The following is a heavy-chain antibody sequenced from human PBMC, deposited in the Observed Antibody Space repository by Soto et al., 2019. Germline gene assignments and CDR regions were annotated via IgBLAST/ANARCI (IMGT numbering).Heavy chain of an antibody. CDR1: GYTFTTYS. D-gene: IGHD6-19*01. J-gene: IGHJ3*02. CDR3: ARGNSGAFDI. V-gene: IGHV1-3*01. CDR2: TNPLNGDT. Sequence: QVQLVQSGAEVKKPGASVKVSCKASGYTFTTYSMHWVRQAPGQRLEWMGWTNPLNGDTKYSQRFQGRLTIIRDTSASTAYMELSSLRSEDTAIYYCARGNSGAFDIWGQGTMVTVSS.